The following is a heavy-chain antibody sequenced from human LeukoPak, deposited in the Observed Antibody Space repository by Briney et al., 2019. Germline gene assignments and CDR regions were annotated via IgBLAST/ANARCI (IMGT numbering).Heavy chain of an antibody. V-gene: IGHV3-7*01. CDR2: IKQDGSEK. CDR3: AWNIPFDY. D-gene: IGHD1/OR15-1a*01. J-gene: IGHJ4*02. CDR1: GFTFSGYW. Sequence: PGGSLRLSCAASGFTFSGYWMNWVRQAPGKGLEWVASIKQDGSEKYYVDSVKGRFTISRDNAKNSVYLQMNSLRVEDTAVYYCAWNIPFDYWGQGTLITVSS.